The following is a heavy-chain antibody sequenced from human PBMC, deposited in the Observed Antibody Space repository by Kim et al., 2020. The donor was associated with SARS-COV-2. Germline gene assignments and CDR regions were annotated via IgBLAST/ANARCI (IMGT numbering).Heavy chain of an antibody. CDR1: GYSFTSYW. CDR3: ARQWGVGYYGSGRPNWFDP. J-gene: IGHJ5*02. CDR2: IYPGDSDT. V-gene: IGHV5-51*01. D-gene: IGHD3-10*01. Sequence: GESLKISCKGSGYSFTSYWIGWVRQMPGKGLEWMGIIYPGDSDTRYSPSFQGQVTISADKSISTAYLQWSSLKASDTAMYYCARQWGVGYYGSGRPNWFDPWGQGTLVTVSS.